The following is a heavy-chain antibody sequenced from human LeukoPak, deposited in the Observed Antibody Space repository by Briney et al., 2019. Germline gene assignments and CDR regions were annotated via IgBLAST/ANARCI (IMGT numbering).Heavy chain of an antibody. CDR1: GFTFSSYS. V-gene: IGHV3-48*01. CDR3: AKDHLVVPAAMAY. CDR2: ISSSSSTI. Sequence: GGSLRLSCAASGFTFSSYSMNWVRQAPGKGLEWVSYISSSSSTIYYADSVKGRFTISRDNSKNTLYLQMNSLRAEDTAVYYCAKDHLVVPAAMAYWGQGTLVTVSS. D-gene: IGHD2-2*01. J-gene: IGHJ4*02.